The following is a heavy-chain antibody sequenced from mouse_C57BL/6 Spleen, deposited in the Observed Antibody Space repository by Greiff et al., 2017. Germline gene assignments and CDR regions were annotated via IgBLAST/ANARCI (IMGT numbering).Heavy chain of an antibody. Sequence: VQLQQSGAELVMPGASVKLSCTASGFNIKDYYMHWVKQRTEQGLEWIGRIDPADGETKYAPNFQGKATITADTSSNTAYLQLSSLTSEDTAVYYSAGYNGGAMDYWGQGTSVTVSS. V-gene: IGHV14-2*01. J-gene: IGHJ4*01. CDR1: GFNIKDYY. D-gene: IGHD1-3*01. CDR3: AGYNGGAMDY. CDR2: IDPADGET.